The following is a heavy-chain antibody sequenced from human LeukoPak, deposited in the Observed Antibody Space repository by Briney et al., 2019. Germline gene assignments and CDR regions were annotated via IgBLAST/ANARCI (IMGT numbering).Heavy chain of an antibody. J-gene: IGHJ5*02. V-gene: IGHV3-7*03. CDR1: GYTFSLYW. D-gene: IGHD3-3*01. CDR2: IKPDGSQT. CDR3: ERSIDA. Sequence: GGSLRLSCAASGYTFSLYWMNWVRQAPGKGLEWVGNIKPDGSQTYYVDSVKGRFTISRDNAKNSVSLQLNSLRAEDTAVYFCERSIDAWGQGTLVTVSS.